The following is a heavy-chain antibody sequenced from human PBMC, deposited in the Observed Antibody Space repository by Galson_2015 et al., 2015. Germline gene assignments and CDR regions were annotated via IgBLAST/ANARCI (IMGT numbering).Heavy chain of an antibody. CDR3: TRDGLYYGSGSPHDY. V-gene: IGHV3-49*04. CDR2: IRSKAYGGTT. Sequence: SLRLSCAASGFTFGDYAMSWVRQAPGKGLEWVGFIRSKAYGGTTEYAASVKGRFTISRDDSKSIAYLQMNSLKTEDTAVYYCTRDGLYYGSGSPHDYWGQGTLVTVSS. J-gene: IGHJ4*02. CDR1: GFTFGDYA. D-gene: IGHD3-10*01.